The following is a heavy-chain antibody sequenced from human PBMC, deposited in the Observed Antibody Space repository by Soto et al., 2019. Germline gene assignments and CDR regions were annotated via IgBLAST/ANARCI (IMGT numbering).Heavy chain of an antibody. D-gene: IGHD6-25*01. CDR1: GFTFTSYA. V-gene: IGHV3-23*01. CDR3: AKMVHGGYVSYFDS. J-gene: IGHJ4*02. CDR2: TSGSGDTT. Sequence: GGSLRLSCGASGFTFTSYAMSWVRQAPGKGLEWVSATSGSGDTTYCADSVKGRFTISRDNSEKRLYLQMNSLRAEDTAVYYCAKMVHGGYVSYFDSWGQGTLVTVSS.